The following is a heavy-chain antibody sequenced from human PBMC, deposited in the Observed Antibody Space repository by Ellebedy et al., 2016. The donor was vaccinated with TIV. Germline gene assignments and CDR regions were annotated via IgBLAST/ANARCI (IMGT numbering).Heavy chain of an antibody. CDR1: GFTFGDYA. J-gene: IGHJ4*02. CDR2: IRSKAYGGTT. Sequence: PGGSLRLSCTASGFTFGDYAMSWFRQAPGKGLEWVGFIRSKAYGGTTEYAASVKGRFTISRDDSKSIAYLQMNSLKTEDTAVYYCTRDWVEQWLGGIDYWGQGTLVTVSS. V-gene: IGHV3-49*03. D-gene: IGHD6-19*01. CDR3: TRDWVEQWLGGIDY.